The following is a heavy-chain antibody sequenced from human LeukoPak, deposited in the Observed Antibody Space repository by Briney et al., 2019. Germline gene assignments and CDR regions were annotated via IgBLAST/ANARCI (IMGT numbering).Heavy chain of an antibody. J-gene: IGHJ3*02. D-gene: IGHD4-17*01. Sequence: GGSLTLSCTASGLTFSNYATTWVRQAPGKGLEWVSSITGSGRGTYYADFVKGRFSVSRDNSQNTVFLHMNSLRADDTALYYCSKDPNGDYVGAFDMWGPGTMVTVSS. CDR1: GLTFSNYA. CDR3: SKDPNGDYVGAFDM. V-gene: IGHV3-23*01. CDR2: ITGSGRGT.